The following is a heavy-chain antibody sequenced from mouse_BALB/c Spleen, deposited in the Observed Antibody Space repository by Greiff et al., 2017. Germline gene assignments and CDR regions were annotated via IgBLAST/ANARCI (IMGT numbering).Heavy chain of an antibody. Sequence: VQLKESGPGLVKPSQSLSLTCTVTGYSITSDYAWNWIRQFLGNKLEWMGYISYSGSTSYNPSLKSRISITRDTSKNQFFLQLNSVTTEDTATYYCARRVIYYDYGGNAMDYWGQGTSVTVSS. CDR1: GYSITSDYA. J-gene: IGHJ4*01. CDR2: ISYSGST. V-gene: IGHV3-2*02. D-gene: IGHD2-4*01. CDR3: ARRVIYYDYGGNAMDY.